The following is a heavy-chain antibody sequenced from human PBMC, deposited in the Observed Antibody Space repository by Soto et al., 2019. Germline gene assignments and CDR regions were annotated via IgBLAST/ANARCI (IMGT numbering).Heavy chain of an antibody. J-gene: IGHJ4*02. Sequence: QVQLVQSGAEEKKPGASVKVSCKASGYTFTNYATHWVRQAPGQRLEWMGWINAGNGNTKYSQKFQGRVTITRDTSASTAYMELSSLRSEDTAVYYSARVSGYYLPDYWGQGTLVTVSS. CDR2: INAGNGNT. CDR1: GYTFTNYA. CDR3: ARVSGYYLPDY. V-gene: IGHV1-3*05. D-gene: IGHD5-12*01.